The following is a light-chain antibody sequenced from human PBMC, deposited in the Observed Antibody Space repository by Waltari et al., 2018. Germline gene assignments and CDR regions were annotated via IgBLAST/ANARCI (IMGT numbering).Light chain of an antibody. V-gene: IGKV3-15*01. CDR3: QQYNRWPPIT. CDR2: EAS. Sequence: EVVMTQSPATLSLLPGERATLPCRASQSIASNLAWYQQKPAQAPRLLIYEASTRATGISARFRGSGSGAEFTLTISSLQSEDSAVYYCQQYNRWPPITFGQGTRLEIK. CDR1: QSIASN. J-gene: IGKJ5*01.